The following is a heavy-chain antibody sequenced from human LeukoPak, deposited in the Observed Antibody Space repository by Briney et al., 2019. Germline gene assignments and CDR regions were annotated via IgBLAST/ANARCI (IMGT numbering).Heavy chain of an antibody. V-gene: IGHV4-34*01. J-gene: IGHJ4*02. D-gene: IGHD3-22*01. CDR2: INHSGST. CDR1: GGSFSGYY. CDR3: ARAVSYYYDSSGYYSRKYYFDY. Sequence: PSETLSLTCAVYGGSFSGYYWSSIRQPSGKGLEWIGEINHSGSTNYNPSLKSRVTISVDTSKNQFSLKLSSVTAADTAVYYCARAVSYYYDSSGYYSRKYYFDYWGQGTLVTVSS.